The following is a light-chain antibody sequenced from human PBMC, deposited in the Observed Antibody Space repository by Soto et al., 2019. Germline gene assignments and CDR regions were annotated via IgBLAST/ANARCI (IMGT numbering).Light chain of an antibody. CDR1: RSRLDRSGYKY. V-gene: IGKV2-28*01. CDR3: QQFSSYPLT. J-gene: IGKJ4*01. Sequence: DIVMTQSPLSLPVTHGEPASISCRSGRSRLDRSGYKYLDWDLQKPGQSPQLLIYDASSRATGIPDRFSGGGSGTDFTLTISRLEPEDFAVYYCQQFSSYPLTFGGGTKVDI. CDR2: DAS.